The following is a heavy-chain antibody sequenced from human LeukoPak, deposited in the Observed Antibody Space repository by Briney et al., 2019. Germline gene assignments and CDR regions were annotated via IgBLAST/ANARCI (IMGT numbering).Heavy chain of an antibody. CDR2: INHSGST. CDR3: ARGYGGVVIPHYFDY. CDR1: GGSFSVYY. Sequence: SETLSLTCAVYGGSFSVYYWSWIRQPPGKGLEWIGEINHSGSTNYNPSLKSRVTISVDTSKNQFSLKLSSVTAADTAVYYCARGYGGVVIPHYFDYWGQGTLVTVSS. V-gene: IGHV4-34*01. J-gene: IGHJ4*02. D-gene: IGHD3-3*01.